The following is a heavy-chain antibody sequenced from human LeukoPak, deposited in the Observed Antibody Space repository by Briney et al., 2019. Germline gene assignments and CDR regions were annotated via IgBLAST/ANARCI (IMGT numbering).Heavy chain of an antibody. J-gene: IGHJ4*02. V-gene: IGHV1-69*13. D-gene: IGHD3-10*01. CDR3: ARDYYGSGSYYKPFDY. CDR2: IIPIFGTA. Sequence: SVKVSCKASGGTFSSYAISWVRQAPGQGLEWMGGIIPIFGTANYAQKFQGRVTITADESTSTAYMELSSLRSEDTAACYCARDYYGSGSYYKPFDYWGQGTLVTVSS. CDR1: GGTFSSYA.